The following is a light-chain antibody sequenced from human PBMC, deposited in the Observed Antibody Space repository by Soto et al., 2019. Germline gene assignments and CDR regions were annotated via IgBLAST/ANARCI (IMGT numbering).Light chain of an antibody. V-gene: IGKV3-15*01. CDR3: QQYNYWPPWT. Sequence: IVLKQSPATLSVYPGDRATLSCRASQSLSSNLAWYQQKPVQAPRLLIYGASTRAIGIPARFSGSGSGTEFTLTISSLQSEDLAVYYCQQYNYWPPWTFGQGTKVDIK. CDR2: GAS. J-gene: IGKJ1*01. CDR1: QSLSSN.